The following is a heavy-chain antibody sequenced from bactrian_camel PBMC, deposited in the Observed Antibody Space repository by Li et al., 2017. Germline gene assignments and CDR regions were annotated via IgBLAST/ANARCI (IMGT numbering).Heavy chain of an antibody. CDR3: VGDDGSAYPSEYDY. CDR2: ISYYGLP. J-gene: IGHJ4*01. D-gene: IGHD2*01. V-gene: IGHV3S53*01. CDR1: LSSYGDYW. Sequence: HVQLVESGGGSVQAGGSLRLSCAVSLSSYGDYWMAWFRRAPGKERELVAHISYYGLPNYADFVKGRFTISRDNAKNTMYLQMDSLKPEDTAVYYCVGDDGSAYPSEYDYWGQGTQVTVS.